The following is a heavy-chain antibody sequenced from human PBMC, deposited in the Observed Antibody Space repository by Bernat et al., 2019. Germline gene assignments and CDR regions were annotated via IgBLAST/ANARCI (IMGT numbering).Heavy chain of an antibody. D-gene: IGHD3-22*01. CDR1: GGSFSGYY. V-gene: IGHV4-34*01. CDR2: INPSGNT. J-gene: IGHJ3*02. CDR3: ARVNYDSSGYYRDDAFDI. Sequence: QVQLHQWGAGLLKPSETLSLTCAVYGGSFSGYYWTWIRQPPGKGLEWIAQINPSGNTNYNPSLNSRVTISVDASKNQFSLKLSSVTAADTAVYYCARVNYDSSGYYRDDAFDIWGQGTMVTVSS.